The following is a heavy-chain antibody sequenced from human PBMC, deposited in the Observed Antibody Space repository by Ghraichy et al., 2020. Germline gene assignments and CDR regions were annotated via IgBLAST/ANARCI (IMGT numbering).Heavy chain of an antibody. D-gene: IGHD6-13*01. CDR3: AKGTGYSRWDWFDP. Sequence: LSLTCAASGFTFSSYAMSWVRQASGKGLEWVSAISGSGGSTYYADSVEGRFTISRDNSKNTLYLQMNSLRAEDTAVYYCAKGTGYSRWDWFDPWGQGTLVTVSS. V-gene: IGHV3-23*01. CDR1: GFTFSSYA. CDR2: ISGSGGST. J-gene: IGHJ5*02.